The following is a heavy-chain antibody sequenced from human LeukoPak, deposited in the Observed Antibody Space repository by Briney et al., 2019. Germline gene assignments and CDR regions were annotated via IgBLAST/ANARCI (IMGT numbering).Heavy chain of an antibody. D-gene: IGHD4-17*01. J-gene: IGHJ6*03. Sequence: SETLSLTCTVSGYSISSGYYWGWIRQPAGKGLEWIGRIYTSGSTNYNPSLKSRVTMSVDTSKNQFSLKQSSVTAADTAVYYCARAIYGDYVGYYYCYYMDVWGKGTTVTVSS. V-gene: IGHV4-4*07. CDR3: ARAIYGDYVGYYYCYYMDV. CDR1: GYSISSGYY. CDR2: IYTSGST.